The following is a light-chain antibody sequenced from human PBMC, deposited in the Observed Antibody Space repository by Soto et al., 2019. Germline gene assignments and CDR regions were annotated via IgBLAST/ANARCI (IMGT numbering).Light chain of an antibody. J-gene: IGLJ2*01. Sequence: QSALTQPASVSGSPGQSITISCTGTNSDVGGYNYVSWYQQHPGKAPKLMISEVSNRPSGASNRFSGSKSGNTASLTISGLQAEDEAAYYCSSYTANSIVVFGGGTKLTVL. CDR3: SSYTANSIVV. CDR2: EVS. CDR1: NSDVGGYNY. V-gene: IGLV2-14*01.